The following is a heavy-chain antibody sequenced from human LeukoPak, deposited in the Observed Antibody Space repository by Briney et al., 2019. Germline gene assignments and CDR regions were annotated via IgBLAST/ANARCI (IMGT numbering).Heavy chain of an antibody. CDR3: ARVVIRVVPAAHDAFDI. CDR2: MNPNSGNT. CDR1: GGTFSSYA. V-gene: IGHV1-8*03. J-gene: IGHJ3*02. Sequence: ASVKVSCKASGGTFSSYAINWVRQATGQGLEWMGWMNPNSGNTGYAQKFQGRVTITRNTSISTAYMELSSLRSEDTAVYYCARVVIRVVPAAHDAFDIWGQGTMVTVSS. D-gene: IGHD2-2*01.